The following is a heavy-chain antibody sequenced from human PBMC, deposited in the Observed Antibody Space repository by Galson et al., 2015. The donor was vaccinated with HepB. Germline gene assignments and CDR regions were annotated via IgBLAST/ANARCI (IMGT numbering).Heavy chain of an antibody. Sequence: SLRPSCAASGYIFSNYGIHWVRQAPGKGLEWVALISFHGNSKYYADSVKGRFTMSRDNSNNTVFLEMNSLRPEDTAVYYCAKARPEYYYGSGSLFDFCGQGALVTVSS. CDR1: GYIFSNYG. CDR3: AKARPEYYYGSGSLFDF. CDR2: ISFHGNSK. V-gene: IGHV3-30*18. J-gene: IGHJ4*02. D-gene: IGHD3-10*01.